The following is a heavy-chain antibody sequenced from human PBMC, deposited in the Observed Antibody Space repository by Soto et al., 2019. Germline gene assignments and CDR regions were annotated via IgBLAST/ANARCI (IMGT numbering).Heavy chain of an antibody. V-gene: IGHV4-31*03. Sequence: PSETLSLTCTVSGGSSSSGGYYWSWIRQHPGKGLEWIGYIYYSGSTYYNPSLKSRVTISVDTSKNQFSLKLSSVTAADTAVYYCAILYGGNSGWFDPWGQGNLVTISS. D-gene: IGHD2-21*02. CDR1: GGSSSSGGYY. CDR2: IYYSGST. CDR3: AILYGGNSGWFDP. J-gene: IGHJ5*02.